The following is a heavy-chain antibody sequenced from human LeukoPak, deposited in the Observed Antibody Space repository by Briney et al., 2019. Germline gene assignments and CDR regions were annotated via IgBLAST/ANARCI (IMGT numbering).Heavy chain of an antibody. CDR1: GGSFSGYY. D-gene: IGHD1-26*01. CDR2: INHSGST. V-gene: IGHV4-34*01. J-gene: IGHJ4*02. CDR3: ARVGVRGASYAAY. Sequence: PSETLSLTCAVYGGSFSGYYWRWIRQPPGKGLEWIGEINHSGSTNYNPSLKSRVTISVDTSKNQFSLKLSSVTAADTAVYYCARVGVRGASYAAYWRQRTLVTVSS.